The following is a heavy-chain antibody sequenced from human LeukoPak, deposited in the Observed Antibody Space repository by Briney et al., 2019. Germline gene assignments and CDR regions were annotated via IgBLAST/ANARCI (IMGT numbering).Heavy chain of an antibody. D-gene: IGHD3-10*01. V-gene: IGHV3-23*01. Sequence: PGGSLRLSCAASGLTFNIYAMSWVRQAPGKRLEWVSGISGTGANTYYADSVKGRFTISRDNSKNTLYLQMNSLRAEDTAIYYCARDTNYYGPWGQGTMVTVSS. CDR2: ISGTGANT. CDR1: GLTFNIYA. CDR3: ARDTNYYGP. J-gene: IGHJ3*01.